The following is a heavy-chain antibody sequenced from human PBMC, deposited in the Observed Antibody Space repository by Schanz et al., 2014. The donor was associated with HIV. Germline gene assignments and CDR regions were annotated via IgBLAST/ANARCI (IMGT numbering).Heavy chain of an antibody. CDR1: GFTFTDNY. CDR2: ISESGGRT. Sequence: VQLVESGGGLVKPGGSLRLSCAASGFTFTDNYMSWIRQAPGKGLEWVSSISESGGRTYYADSVNGRFTISRDNSKNTLYLQMTTLRIDDTAVYYCAKPEYDSRGNSQSHFDYWGQGTLVTVSS. J-gene: IGHJ4*02. D-gene: IGHD3-22*01. CDR3: AKPEYDSRGNSQSHFDY. V-gene: IGHV3-23*04.